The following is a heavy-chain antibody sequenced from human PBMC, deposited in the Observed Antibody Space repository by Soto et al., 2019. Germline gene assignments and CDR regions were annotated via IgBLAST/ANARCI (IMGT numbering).Heavy chain of an antibody. Sequence: QPGGSLRLSCAASGFTFSTYPMSWVRQASGKGLEWVSGISGSGISTYYADSVKGRFTISRDNSKNTVFLQMNNLRAEDTAVYYCAKPPVITASYYYQDMDVWGQGTTVTLSS. CDR1: GFTFSTYP. CDR3: AKPPVITASYYYQDMDV. D-gene: IGHD4-4*01. J-gene: IGHJ6*02. V-gene: IGHV3-23*01. CDR2: ISGSGIST.